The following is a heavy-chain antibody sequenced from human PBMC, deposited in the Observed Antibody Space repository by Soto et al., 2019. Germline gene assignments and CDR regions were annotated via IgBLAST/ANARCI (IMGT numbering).Heavy chain of an antibody. CDR3: ASEIGGDSAYYFDF. J-gene: IGHJ4*02. Sequence: SETLSLTCTVSGVFISGCGYYWSWIRQHPGKGLEWIGNLYYSGRTYYNPSIKSRVILSVDTSKNHFSLTLRSVTAAASAMYYCASEIGGDSAYYFDFWGQGALVTVAS. CDR1: GVFISGCGYY. V-gene: IGHV4-31*03. CDR2: LYYSGRT. D-gene: IGHD2-21*02.